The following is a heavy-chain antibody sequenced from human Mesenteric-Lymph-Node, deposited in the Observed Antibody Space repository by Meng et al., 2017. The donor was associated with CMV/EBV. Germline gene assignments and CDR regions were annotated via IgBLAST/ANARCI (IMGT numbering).Heavy chain of an antibody. D-gene: IGHD4-23*01. Sequence: ASVKVSCKASGYTFTSYGISWVRQAPGQGLEWMGWISAYNGNTNYAQKLQGRVTMTRDTSISTAYMELSRLRSDDTAVYYCARFDYGGNSGWFDPWGQGTLVTVSS. J-gene: IGHJ5*02. CDR1: GYTFTSYG. V-gene: IGHV1-18*01. CDR2: ISAYNGNT. CDR3: ARFDYGGNSGWFDP.